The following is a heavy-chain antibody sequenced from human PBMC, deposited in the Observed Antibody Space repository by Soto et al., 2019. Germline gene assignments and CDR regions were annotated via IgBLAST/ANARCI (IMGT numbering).Heavy chain of an antibody. CDR2: ISSSSSTI. D-gene: IGHD1-1*01. CDR3: ASAASYNWTDVSWFDP. CDR1: GFTFSSYS. J-gene: IGHJ5*02. V-gene: IGHV3-48*01. Sequence: EVQLVESGGGLVQPGGSLRLSCAASGFTFSSYSMNWVRQAPGKGLEWVSYISSSSSTIYYADSVKGRFTISRDNAKNSLYLQMTSLRAEATAVYYCASAASYNWTDVSWFDPWGQGTLVTVSS.